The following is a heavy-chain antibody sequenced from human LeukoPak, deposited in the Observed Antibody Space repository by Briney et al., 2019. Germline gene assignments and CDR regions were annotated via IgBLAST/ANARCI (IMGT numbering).Heavy chain of an antibody. Sequence: GGSLRLSCAASGFTFSNAWMSWVRQAPGKGLEWVGRIKSKTDGGTTDYVAPVKGRFTISRDDSRNTLYLQMNSLKAEDTAVYYCTTTPTKYYDFWSAYNDYWGQGTLVTVSS. V-gene: IGHV3-15*01. D-gene: IGHD3-3*01. J-gene: IGHJ4*02. CDR1: GFTFSNAW. CDR2: IKSKTDGGTT. CDR3: TTTPTKYYDFWSAYNDY.